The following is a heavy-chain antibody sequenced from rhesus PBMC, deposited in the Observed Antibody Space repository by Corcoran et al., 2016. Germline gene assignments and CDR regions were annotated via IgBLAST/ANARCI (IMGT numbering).Heavy chain of an antibody. CDR2: ITNTGRTV. V-gene: IGHV3-183*02. CDR1: GFTFGVFG. J-gene: IGHJ4*01. CDR3: TRGTGMTRAFDY. Sequence: VQLVDSGGDLVQPGGSLRLSCVVSGFTFGVFGMHWVRQAPGKGLEWVSSITNTGRTVYYAYSGRGRFTVTRDNARGSLSLQMSGLRAEDTAVYYCTRGTGMTRAFDYWGQGVLVTVSA. D-gene: IGHD1-32*01.